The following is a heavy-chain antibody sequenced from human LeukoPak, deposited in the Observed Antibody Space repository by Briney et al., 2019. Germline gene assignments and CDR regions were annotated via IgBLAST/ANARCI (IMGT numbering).Heavy chain of an antibody. CDR1: GFSFSSYG. J-gene: IGHJ4*02. D-gene: IGHD3-10*01. CDR3: AKRNTMIRGGPSFDY. Sequence: GGSLRLSCAGSGFSFSSYGMHWVRQAPGKGLEWMAFIRSDGSNKYYADSVKGRFTVSRDNSKNTLYLQMTNLRPEDTAKYYCAKRNTMIRGGPSFDYWGQGILVAVSS. V-gene: IGHV3-30*02. CDR2: IRSDGSNK.